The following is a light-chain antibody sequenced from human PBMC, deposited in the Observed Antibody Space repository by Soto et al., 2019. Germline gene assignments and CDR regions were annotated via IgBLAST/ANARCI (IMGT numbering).Light chain of an antibody. CDR3: QQRKIWPPVT. CDR1: PSVTNF. J-gene: IGKJ5*01. V-gene: IGKV3-11*01. CDR2: GAF. Sequence: EMVLTQSTASLSLSPGERATLSCRASPSVTNFLAWYQQKPGQAPRLLIYGAFNRATGIPARFSGSGSGTDFTLTISSLEPEHFAVYYCQQRKIWPPVTFGQGTRLEIK.